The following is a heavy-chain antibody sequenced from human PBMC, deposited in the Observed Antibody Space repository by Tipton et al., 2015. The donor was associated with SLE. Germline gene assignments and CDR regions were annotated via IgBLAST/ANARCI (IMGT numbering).Heavy chain of an antibody. J-gene: IGHJ4*02. CDR3: ATLHSSSYDY. Sequence: GLVKPSETLSLTCSVSGGSISSSSYYWGWIRQPPGKGLEWIGSIYYSGSTYYNPSLKSRVTIFVDTSKNQFSLNLSSVTAADTAVYYCATLHSSSYDYWGQGTLVTVSS. D-gene: IGHD6-6*01. V-gene: IGHV4-39*01. CDR1: GGSISSSSYY. CDR2: IYYSGST.